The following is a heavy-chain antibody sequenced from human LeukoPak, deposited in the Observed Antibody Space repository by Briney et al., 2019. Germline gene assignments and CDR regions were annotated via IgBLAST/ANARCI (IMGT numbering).Heavy chain of an antibody. D-gene: IGHD5-12*01. V-gene: IGHV3-53*01. CDR1: GLTVSSNC. CDR3: AKGDSGYEYYFDY. Sequence: GGSLRLSCAASGLTVSSNCMSWVRQAPGKGLEWVSFIYSGGSTYYTDSVKGRFTISRDNSKNTLYLQMNSLRAEDTAVYYCAKGDSGYEYYFDYWGQGTLVTVSS. J-gene: IGHJ4*02. CDR2: IYSGGST.